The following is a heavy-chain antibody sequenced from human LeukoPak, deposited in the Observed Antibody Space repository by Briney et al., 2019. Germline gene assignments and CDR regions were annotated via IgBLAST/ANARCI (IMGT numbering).Heavy chain of an antibody. CDR3: ARDPGRSGGSCYSDY. CDR2: ISSSGSGTYI. CDR1: GFTFGSFS. V-gene: IGHV3-21*01. J-gene: IGHJ4*02. D-gene: IGHD2-15*01. Sequence: GGSLRLSCAASGFTFGSFSMTWVRQAPGKGLEWVSTISSSGSGTYIYYADSVKGRFTISRDNAKNSLYLQMNSLRAGDTAVYYCARDPGRSGGSCYSDYWGQGTLVTVSS.